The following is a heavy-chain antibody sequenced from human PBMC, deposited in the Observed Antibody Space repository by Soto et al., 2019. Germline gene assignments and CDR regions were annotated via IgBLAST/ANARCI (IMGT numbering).Heavy chain of an antibody. CDR2: IIPIFGTA. D-gene: IGHD3-22*01. V-gene: IGHV1-69*13. J-gene: IGHJ5*02. CDR3: AAYDSSGYYYPLGFDP. CDR1: GGTFSGYA. Sequence: SVKVSCKASGGTFSGYAISWVRQAPGQGLEWMGGIIPIFGTANYAQKFQGRVTITADESTSTAYMELSSLRSEDTAVYYCAAYDSSGYYYPLGFDPWGQGTLVTVSS.